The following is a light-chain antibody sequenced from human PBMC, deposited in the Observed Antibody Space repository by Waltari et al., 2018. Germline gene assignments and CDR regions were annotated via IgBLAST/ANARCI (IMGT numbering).Light chain of an antibody. CDR2: DVS. CDR3: CSYAGNYTPVV. V-gene: IGLV2-11*01. J-gene: IGLJ2*01. Sequence: QSALTQPASVSGSPGQSITISCTGTNSDVGRFKYVSWYQQHPGKAPKLMIYDVSKRPSGVPDRFSGSKSGNTASLTISGLQAEDEADYYCCSYAGNYTPVVFGGGTKLTVL. CDR1: NSDVGRFKY.